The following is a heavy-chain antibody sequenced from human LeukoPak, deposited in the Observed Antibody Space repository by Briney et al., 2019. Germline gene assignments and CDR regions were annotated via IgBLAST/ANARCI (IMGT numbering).Heavy chain of an antibody. CDR1: GFTFNNYG. CDR3: AKDRETTASGTFDY. V-gene: IGHV3-30*18. D-gene: IGHD6-13*01. CDR2: ISDDGRNK. J-gene: IGHJ4*02. Sequence: GRSLRLSCAASGFTFNNYGMHYVRQAPDKGLEWVAVISDDGRNKNYADSVKGRFTISRDNSNNTLYLQMNSLRAEDTGVYYCAKDRETTASGTFDYWGQGTLVTVSS.